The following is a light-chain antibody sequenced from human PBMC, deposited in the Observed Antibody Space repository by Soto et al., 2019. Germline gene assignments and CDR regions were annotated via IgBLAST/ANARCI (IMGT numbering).Light chain of an antibody. Sequence: QMTQSPSSLSASVGDRVTITCRASQSISTYLNWYQHKQGKXXKXXINGASRLHTGVPSRFSGSGSGTGLTITISSLQPEDFATYFCQQKYRLPRTFGQGTKVDIK. CDR1: QSISTY. CDR2: GAS. CDR3: QQKYRLPRT. J-gene: IGKJ1*01. V-gene: IGKV1-39*01.